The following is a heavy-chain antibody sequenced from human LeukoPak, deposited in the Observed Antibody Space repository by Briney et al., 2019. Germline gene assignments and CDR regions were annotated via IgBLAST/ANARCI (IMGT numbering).Heavy chain of an antibody. D-gene: IGHD2-21*02. CDR1: GGTFSSYA. V-gene: IGHV1-69*04. Sequence: GASVKVSCKASGGTFSSYAISWVRQAPGQGLEWMGRIIPILGIANYAQKFQGRVTITADKSTSTAYMELSSLRSEDTAVYYCARNLAYCGGDCYSLRGYPENYYYYGMDVWGQGTTVTVSS. CDR2: IIPILGIA. J-gene: IGHJ6*02. CDR3: ARNLAYCGGDCYSLRGYPENYYYYGMDV.